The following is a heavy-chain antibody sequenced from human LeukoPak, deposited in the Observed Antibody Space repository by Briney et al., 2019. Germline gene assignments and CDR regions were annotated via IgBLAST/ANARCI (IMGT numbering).Heavy chain of an antibody. V-gene: IGHV1-8*03. CDR2: MNPNSGNT. J-gene: IGHJ4*02. D-gene: IGHD2-2*01. Sequence: GASVKVSCKASGYTFTSYDINWVRQATGQGLEWMGWMNPNSGNTGYAQKFQGRVTITRNTSISTAYMELSSLRSEDTAVYYCARADHHHCSSTSCSPDFDYWGQGTLVTVSS. CDR3: ARADHHHCSSTSCSPDFDY. CDR1: GYTFTSYD.